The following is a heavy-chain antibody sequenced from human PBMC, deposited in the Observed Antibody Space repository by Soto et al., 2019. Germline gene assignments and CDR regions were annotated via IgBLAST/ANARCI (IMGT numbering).Heavy chain of an antibody. Sequence: QVQLQQSGPGLVKPTQTLSLTCVISGDSVSSNRAAWNWIRQSPSSGLEWLGRTYDRSKWYNDYAVSVKSRITIDPDTSKNQFSLQLNSVTPEDTAVYYCARDHYCSGGSCYSPEQYYFDYWGQGTLVTVSS. D-gene: IGHD2-15*01. J-gene: IGHJ4*02. V-gene: IGHV6-1*01. CDR2: TYDRSKWYN. CDR3: ARDHYCSGGSCYSPEQYYFDY. CDR1: GDSVSSNRAA.